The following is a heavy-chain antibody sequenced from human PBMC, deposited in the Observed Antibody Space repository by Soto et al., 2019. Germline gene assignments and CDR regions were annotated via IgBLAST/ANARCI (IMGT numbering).Heavy chain of an antibody. J-gene: IGHJ4*02. CDR3: AKGRGGSGSLTPRVDF. D-gene: IGHD3-10*01. V-gene: IGHV3-23*01. CDR2: ISGGGDTT. CDR1: GFTFNNYA. Sequence: EMQLLESGGGLVQPGGSLRLSCAASGFTFNNYAMTWVRQAPGKGPEWVSAISGGGDTTSYADSVKGRFTVSRDGSKNTLYLQMSSLRAEDTALYYCAKGRGGSGSLTPRVDFWGQGTLVTVSS.